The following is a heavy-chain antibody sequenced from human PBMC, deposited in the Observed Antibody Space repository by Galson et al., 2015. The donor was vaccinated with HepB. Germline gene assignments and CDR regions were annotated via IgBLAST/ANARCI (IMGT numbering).Heavy chain of an antibody. CDR2: ISSSSSYI. CDR3: ARARYSGSYCGA. V-gene: IGHV3-21*01. J-gene: IGHJ5*02. D-gene: IGHD1-26*01. CDR1: GFTFSSYA. Sequence: SLRLSCAASGFTFSSYAMSWVRQAPGKGLEWVSAISSSSSYIYYADSVKGRFTISRDNAKNSLYLQMNSLRAEDTAVHYRARARYSGSYCGAWGQGTLVTVSS.